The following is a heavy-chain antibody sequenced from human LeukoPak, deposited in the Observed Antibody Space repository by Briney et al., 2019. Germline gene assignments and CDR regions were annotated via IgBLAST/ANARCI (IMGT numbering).Heavy chain of an antibody. Sequence: SETLSLTCTVSGGSISSYYWSWIRQPPGKGLEWIGEINHSGSTNYNPSLKSRVTISVDTSKNQFSLKLSSVTAADTAVYYCARGPPLYYYDSSAFDYWGQGTLVTVSS. D-gene: IGHD3-22*01. CDR1: GGSISSYY. J-gene: IGHJ4*02. CDR3: ARGPPLYYYDSSAFDY. CDR2: INHSGST. V-gene: IGHV4-34*01.